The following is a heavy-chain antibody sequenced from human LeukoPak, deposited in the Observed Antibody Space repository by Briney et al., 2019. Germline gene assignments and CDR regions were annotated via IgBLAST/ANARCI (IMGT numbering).Heavy chain of an antibody. CDR3: ARDSKKHSHDY. J-gene: IGHJ4*02. CDR2: SRDKGQGHTT. CDR1: GFTFSDYH. Sequence: GGSLRLSCDASGFTFSDYHMDWVRQAPGKGLEWVGRSRDKGQGHTTEYAASVRGRFTISRDDSKNSLSLQLNSLKTKDTAVYYCARDSKKHSHDYWGQGILVTVSS. D-gene: IGHD2/OR15-2a*01. V-gene: IGHV3-72*01.